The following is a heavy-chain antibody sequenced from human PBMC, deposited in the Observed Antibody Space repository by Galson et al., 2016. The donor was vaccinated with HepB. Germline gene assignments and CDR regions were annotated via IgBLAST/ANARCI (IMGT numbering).Heavy chain of an antibody. CDR1: AGTLFTFA. CDR2: INPIFGTP. D-gene: IGHD1-26*01. V-gene: IGHV1-69*06. CDR3: ARGLLGGDTGQFDY. Sequence: SVKVSCKASAGTLFTFAISWVRQAPGQGLEWMGVINPIFGTPNYAQNFQGRATITADRSTTTAYMELSSLRSEDTAVYYCARGLLGGDTGQFDYWGQGTLVTVSS. J-gene: IGHJ4*02.